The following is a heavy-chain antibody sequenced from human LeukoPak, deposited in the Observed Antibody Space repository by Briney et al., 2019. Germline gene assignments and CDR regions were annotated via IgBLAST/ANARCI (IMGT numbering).Heavy chain of an antibody. CDR2: ISSSSSYI. CDR3: WVATTSFDY. J-gene: IGHJ4*02. CDR1: GFTFSSYS. D-gene: IGHD5-12*01. V-gene: IGHV3-21*01. Sequence: GGSLRLSCAASGFTFSSYSMNWVRQAPGKGLEWVSSISSSSSYIYYADSVKGRSTISRDNAKNSLYLQMNSLRAEDTAVYYCWVATTSFDYWGQGTLVTVSS.